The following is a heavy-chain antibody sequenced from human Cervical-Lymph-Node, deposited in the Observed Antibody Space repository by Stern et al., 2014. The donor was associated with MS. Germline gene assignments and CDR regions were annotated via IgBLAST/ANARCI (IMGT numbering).Heavy chain of an antibody. CDR1: GDTLSSHT. J-gene: IGHJ6*02. CDR2: IIPIFDAP. CDR3: ASGAHGMDV. D-gene: IGHD3-10*01. V-gene: IGHV1-69*01. Sequence: VQLVESGAEVKKVGSSVKVSCKASGDTLSSHTISWVRQAPGQGLEWMGGIIPIFDAPNYAQKFQGRVRITSDETTNTAHMELSSLRSEDTAVYYCASGAHGMDVWGQGTAVTVSS.